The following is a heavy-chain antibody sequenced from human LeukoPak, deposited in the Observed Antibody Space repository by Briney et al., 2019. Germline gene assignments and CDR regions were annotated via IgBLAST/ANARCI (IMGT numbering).Heavy chain of an antibody. V-gene: IGHV3-23*01. J-gene: IGHJ4*02. Sequence: GGSLRLSCAASGFTFQNYAMSWVRQAPGKGLEWASSISGSGPSTDYADSVKGRFTISRDKSKNTLYLQMNSLRAEDTAVYYCVRLPTFYYDSSHYHYDYWGQGTLVTVSS. CDR2: ISGSGPST. CDR3: VRLPTFYYDSSHYHYDY. CDR1: GFTFQNYA. D-gene: IGHD3-22*01.